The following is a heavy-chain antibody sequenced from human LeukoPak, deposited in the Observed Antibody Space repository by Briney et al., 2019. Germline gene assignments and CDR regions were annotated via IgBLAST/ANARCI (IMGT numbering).Heavy chain of an antibody. CDR1: EFTFSNYA. CDR2: ISGSGGAT. CDR3: AKGGGRVYYNMDV. Sequence: PGGSLRLSCAVSEFTFSNYAMSWVRQASGKGLEWVSAISGSGGATYYADSVQGRFTISRDNSKNTLYLQMNSLRVEDTAVYYCAKGGGRVYYNMDVWGQGTTVTVSS. D-gene: IGHD3-3*01. V-gene: IGHV3-23*01. J-gene: IGHJ6*02.